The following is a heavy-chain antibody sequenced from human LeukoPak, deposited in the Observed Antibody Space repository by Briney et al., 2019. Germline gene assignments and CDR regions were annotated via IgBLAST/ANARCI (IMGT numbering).Heavy chain of an antibody. CDR3: ARHTLPTPGLTPFDS. CDR2: INHSGST. Sequence: SETLSLTCAVYGVSFSGYHWTWIRQPPGKGLEWFGEINHSGSTNYNPSLKSRVTISVATSKNQFSLKLSSVTAADTAVYYCARHTLPTPGLTPFDSWGQGTLVTVSS. V-gene: IGHV4-34*01. J-gene: IGHJ4*02. CDR1: GVSFSGYH. D-gene: IGHD4/OR15-4a*01.